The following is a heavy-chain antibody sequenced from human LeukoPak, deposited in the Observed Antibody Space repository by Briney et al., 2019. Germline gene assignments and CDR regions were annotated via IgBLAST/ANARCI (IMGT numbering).Heavy chain of an antibody. J-gene: IGHJ6*03. V-gene: IGHV3-64*01. Sequence: GGSLRLSCAASGFTLSNHAMHWVRQGPGKGLEYVSAISLTGGSTYYANPVKGRFTISRDDSKNTLYLQMGSLQTEDMAVYYCARSYASGIHYMDVWGKGSTVTVSS. D-gene: IGHD3-10*01. CDR2: ISLTGGST. CDR1: GFTLSNHA. CDR3: ARSYASGIHYMDV.